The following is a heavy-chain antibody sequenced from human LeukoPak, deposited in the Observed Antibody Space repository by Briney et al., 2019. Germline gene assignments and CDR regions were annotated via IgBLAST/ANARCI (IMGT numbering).Heavy chain of an antibody. J-gene: IGHJ6*02. CDR2: IYYSGST. CDR3: ARSSSPKYYYYYGMDI. D-gene: IGHD6-13*01. CDR1: GGSISSYY. V-gene: IGHV4-59*12. Sequence: SETLSLTCTVSGGSISSYYWSWIRQPPGKGLEWIGYIYYSGSTNYNPSLKSRVTISVDTSKNQFSLKLSSVTAADTAVYYCARSSSPKYYYYYGMDIWGQGTTVTVSS.